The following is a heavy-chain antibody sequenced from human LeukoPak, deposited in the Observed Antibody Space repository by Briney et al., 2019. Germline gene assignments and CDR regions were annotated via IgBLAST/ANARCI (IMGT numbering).Heavy chain of an antibody. D-gene: IGHD3-22*01. CDR3: ARESRIVVVESHFDY. V-gene: IGHV4-31*03. J-gene: IGHJ4*02. Sequence: SETLSLTCTVSGGSISSGDYYWSWIRQHPGKGLEWIGYIYYSGSTYYNPSLKSRVTMSLDTSKNQYSLKLSSVTAADTAVYYCARESRIVVVESHFDYWGQGTLVTVSS. CDR1: GGSISSGDYY. CDR2: IYYSGST.